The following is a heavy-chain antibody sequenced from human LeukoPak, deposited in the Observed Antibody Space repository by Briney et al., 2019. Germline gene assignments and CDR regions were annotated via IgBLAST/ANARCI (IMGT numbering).Heavy chain of an antibody. Sequence: SETLSLTCTVSGGSISSGDYYWSWIRQPPGKGLEWIGYIYYSGSTYYNPSLKSRVTISVDTSKNQFSLKLSSVTAADTAVYYCATVTMVRGVIRRADYWGQGTLATVSS. V-gene: IGHV4-30-4*01. CDR1: GGSISSGDYY. CDR2: IYYSGST. CDR3: ATVTMVRGVIRRADY. D-gene: IGHD3-10*01. J-gene: IGHJ4*02.